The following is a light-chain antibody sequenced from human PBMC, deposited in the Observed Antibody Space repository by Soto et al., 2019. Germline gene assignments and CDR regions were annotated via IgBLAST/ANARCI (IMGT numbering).Light chain of an antibody. Sequence: DIQMTQSPSSLSASVGDRVTVTCRASQSISSYLNWYQQKPGKAPKVLIYAASSLQSGVPSRFSGIGSGTDFTLSISSLQPEDFATYYCQQYNSYSRTFGQGTKVDIK. CDR2: AAS. CDR3: QQYNSYSRT. V-gene: IGKV1-39*01. J-gene: IGKJ1*01. CDR1: QSISSY.